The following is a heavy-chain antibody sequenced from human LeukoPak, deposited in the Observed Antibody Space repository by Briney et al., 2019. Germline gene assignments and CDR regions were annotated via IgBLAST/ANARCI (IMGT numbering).Heavy chain of an antibody. CDR2: VYYSGST. V-gene: IGHV4-59*01. J-gene: IGHJ4*02. D-gene: IGHD3-22*01. CDR1: GGSISNYY. CDR3: ARGFSGYYSFDY. Sequence: SETLSLTCTVSGGSISNYYWSWIRQPPGKGLEWIGYVYYSGSTNYNPSLKSRVTISVDTSENQFSLKLNSVTAGDTAVYYCARGFSGYYSFDYWGQGTLVTVSS.